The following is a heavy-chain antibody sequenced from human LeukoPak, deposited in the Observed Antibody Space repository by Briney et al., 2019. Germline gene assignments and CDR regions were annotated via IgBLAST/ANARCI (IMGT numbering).Heavy chain of an antibody. CDR1: GFTFSSYS. V-gene: IGHV3-21*01. CDR3: ARDRRNYGDYGSYYGMDV. J-gene: IGHJ6*02. Sequence: GGSLRLSCAASGFTFSSYSMNWVRQAPGKGLERVSSISSSSSYIYYADSVKGRFTISRDNAKNSLYLQMNSLRAEDTAVYYCARDRRNYGDYGSYYGMDVWGQGTTVTVSS. CDR2: ISSSSSYI. D-gene: IGHD4-17*01.